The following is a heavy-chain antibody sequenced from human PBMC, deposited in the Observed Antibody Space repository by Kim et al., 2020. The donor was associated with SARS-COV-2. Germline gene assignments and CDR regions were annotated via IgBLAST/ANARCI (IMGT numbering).Heavy chain of an antibody. CDR3: ARFQWAVDRRPFDF. Sequence: SETLSLTCTVSGGSFSSNNYYWGLIRQPPGQGLEWIGGINYSGKTFYSPSLQNRATIFVDASINQFSLRLTSVTAADTAVYYCARFQWAVDRRPFDFWGQGALVTVS. D-gene: IGHD1-26*01. CDR1: GGSFSSNNYY. V-gene: IGHV4-39*01. CDR2: INYSGKT. J-gene: IGHJ4*02.